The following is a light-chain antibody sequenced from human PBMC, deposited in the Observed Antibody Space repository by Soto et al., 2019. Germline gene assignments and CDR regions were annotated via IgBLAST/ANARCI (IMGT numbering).Light chain of an antibody. J-gene: IGLJ1*01. CDR1: SSDVGGYNY. V-gene: IGLV2-14*03. Sequence: QSALTQPASVSGSPGQSITISCTGTSSDVGGYNYVSSYQHHPGKAPKLMIFDVSNRPSGVSNRFSGSKSGNTASLTISGPQPEDEADYYCSSYTTSNTRQIVFGTGTKVTV. CDR3: SSYTTSNTRQIV. CDR2: DVS.